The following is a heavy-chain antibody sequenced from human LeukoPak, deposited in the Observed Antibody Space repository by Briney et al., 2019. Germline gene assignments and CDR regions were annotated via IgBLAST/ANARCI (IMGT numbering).Heavy chain of an antibody. Sequence: ASVKVSCKASGYTFTSYDINWVRQATGQGLEWMGRIIPIFGTANYAQKFQGRVTITTDESTSTAYMELSSLRSEDTAVYYCARDRPRGYQLLDLYYFDYWGQGTLVTVSS. CDR1: GYTFTSYD. J-gene: IGHJ4*02. CDR2: IIPIFGTA. V-gene: IGHV1-69*05. D-gene: IGHD2-2*02. CDR3: ARDRPRGYQLLDLYYFDY.